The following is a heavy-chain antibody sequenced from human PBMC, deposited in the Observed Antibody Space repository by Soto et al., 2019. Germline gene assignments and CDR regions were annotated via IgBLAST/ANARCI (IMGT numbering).Heavy chain of an antibody. D-gene: IGHD4-17*01. J-gene: IGHJ6*02. Sequence: QVQLQESGPGLVKPSQTLSLTCTVSGGSISSGGYYWSWIRQHPGKGLEWIGYIYYSGSTYYNPSLTSRVTISVDTSKNQFSLKLSAVTAADTAVYYCARGHYDYYYYYGMDVWGQGTTVTVSS. V-gene: IGHV4-31*03. CDR1: GGSISSGGYY. CDR3: ARGHYDYYYYYGMDV. CDR2: IYYSGST.